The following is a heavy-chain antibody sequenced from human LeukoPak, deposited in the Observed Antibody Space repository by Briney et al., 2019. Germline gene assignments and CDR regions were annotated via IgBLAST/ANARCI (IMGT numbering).Heavy chain of an antibody. J-gene: IGHJ6*03. CDR3: AKESPEDPYCGGDCYSVYYYYYMDV. V-gene: IGHV3-23*01. CDR1: GFTFSSYA. CDR2: ISGSGGST. Sequence: PGGSLRLSCAASGFTFSSYAMSWVRQAPGKGLEWVSAISGSGGSTYYADSVKGRFTISRDNSKNTLYLQMNSLRAEDTAVYYCAKESPEDPYCGGDCYSVYYYYYMDVWGKGTTVTVSS. D-gene: IGHD2-21*01.